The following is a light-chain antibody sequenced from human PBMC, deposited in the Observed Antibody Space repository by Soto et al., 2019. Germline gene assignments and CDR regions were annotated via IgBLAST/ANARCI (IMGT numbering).Light chain of an antibody. Sequence: DIQMTQSPTSLSASVGDRVTITCRASQGIRNYVAWYQQIPGKAPKLLIYAASTLQSGVPSRFSGSGSGTDFTLTINGLQPEDVATYSCHNYSSVPVFGPGTKVEIK. V-gene: IGKV1-27*01. CDR3: HNYSSVPV. J-gene: IGKJ3*01. CDR1: QGIRNY. CDR2: AAS.